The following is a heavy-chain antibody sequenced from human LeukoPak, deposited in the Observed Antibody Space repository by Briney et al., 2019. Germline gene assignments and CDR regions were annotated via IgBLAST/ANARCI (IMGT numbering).Heavy chain of an antibody. J-gene: IGHJ6*03. Sequence: PGGSLRLSCAASGFTFNRNAISWVRQAPGKGLEWVSTIGGSGDKTFYANFAKGRFTISRDNSNNTLYLQMNSLRAEDTAVYYCAKLGGQELHNYYVAVCGKGTTVAVSS. CDR2: IGGSGDKT. V-gene: IGHV3-23*01. CDR3: AKLGGQELHNYYVAV. CDR1: GFTFNRNA. D-gene: IGHD3-16*01.